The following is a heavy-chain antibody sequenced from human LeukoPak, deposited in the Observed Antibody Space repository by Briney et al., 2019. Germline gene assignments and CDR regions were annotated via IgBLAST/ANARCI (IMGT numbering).Heavy chain of an antibody. CDR2: ISGSGGST. D-gene: IGHD3-9*01. CDR1: GFTFSSYA. Sequence: PGGSLRLSCAASGFTFSSYAMSWVRQAPGKGLEWVSAISGSGGSTYYADSVKGRFTISRDNSKNTLYLQMNSLRAGDTAVYYCAKDPAYDDVLTGYYIGRYFDYGGRGTLVTVSA. J-gene: IGHJ4*02. CDR3: AKDPAYDDVLTGYYIGRYFDY. V-gene: IGHV3-23*01.